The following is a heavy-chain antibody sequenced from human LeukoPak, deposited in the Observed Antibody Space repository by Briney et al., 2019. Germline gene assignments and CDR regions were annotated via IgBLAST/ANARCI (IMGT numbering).Heavy chain of an antibody. V-gene: IGHV1-69*06. CDR2: IIPIFGTA. Sequence: SVKVSCKASGGTFSSYAISWVRQAPGQGLEWMGRIIPIFGTANYAQKFQGRVTITADKSTSTAYMELSSLRSEDTAVYYCARSPHYYDSSGYWDYWGQGTLVTASS. CDR1: GGTFSSYA. CDR3: ARSPHYYDSSGYWDY. D-gene: IGHD3-22*01. J-gene: IGHJ4*02.